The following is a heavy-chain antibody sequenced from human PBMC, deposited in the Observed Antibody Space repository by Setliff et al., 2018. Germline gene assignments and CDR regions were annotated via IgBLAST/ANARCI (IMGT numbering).Heavy chain of an antibody. D-gene: IGHD1-26*01. CDR2: VFYSGTA. J-gene: IGHJ4*02. V-gene: IGHV4-59*11. CDR3: AKGGTYRYFDF. Sequence: SETLSLTCTVSGGSLSSHYWSWIRQPPGKGPEWIGYVFYSGTAKYDPSLESRAIMSVDASKNQISLKLNSVTAADTAVYYCAKGGTYRYFDFWGQGALVTVSS. CDR1: GGSLSSHY.